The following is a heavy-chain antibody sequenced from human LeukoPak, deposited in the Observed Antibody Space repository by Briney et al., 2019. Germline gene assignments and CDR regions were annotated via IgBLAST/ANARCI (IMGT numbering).Heavy chain of an antibody. CDR3: AIQGDSSGYYPDY. J-gene: IGHJ4*02. D-gene: IGHD3-22*01. V-gene: IGHV3-30*03. Sequence: GGSLRLSCAASGFTFSSYGMHWVRQAPGKGLEXVAVISYDGSNKYYADSVKGRFTISRDNSKNTLYLQMNSLRAEDTAVYYCAIQGDSSGYYPDYWGQGTLVTVSS. CDR2: ISYDGSNK. CDR1: GFTFSSYG.